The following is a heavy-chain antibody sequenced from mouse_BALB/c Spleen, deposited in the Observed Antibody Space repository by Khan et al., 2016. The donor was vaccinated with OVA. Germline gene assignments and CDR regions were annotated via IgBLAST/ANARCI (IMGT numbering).Heavy chain of an antibody. V-gene: IGHV5-9-3*01. CDR2: ISSGGDYI. D-gene: IGHD1-1*01. CDR3: ARHNYGPFAY. Sequence: EVELVESGGDLVKPGGSLKLSCSASGFTFSTYAMSWVRQTPEKRLEWVATISSGGDYIYYPDSVRGRFTISRDNAKNTLYLQMSSLRSEDTAMYYGARHNYGPFAYWGQGTLVTVSA. CDR1: GFTFSTYA. J-gene: IGHJ3*01.